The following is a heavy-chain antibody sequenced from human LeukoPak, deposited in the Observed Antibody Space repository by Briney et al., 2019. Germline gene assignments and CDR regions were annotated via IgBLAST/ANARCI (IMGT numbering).Heavy chain of an antibody. D-gene: IGHD1-26*01. CDR3: AKDRWELLYYFDY. Sequence: PGGSLRLSCAASGFTFSTYVMSWVRQAPGKGLEWVSAISGSGGSTYYADSVKGRFTISRDNSKNTLYLQMNSLRAEDTAVYYCAKDRWELLYYFDYWGQGTLVTVSS. V-gene: IGHV3-23*01. J-gene: IGHJ4*02. CDR1: GFTFSTYV. CDR2: ISGSGGST.